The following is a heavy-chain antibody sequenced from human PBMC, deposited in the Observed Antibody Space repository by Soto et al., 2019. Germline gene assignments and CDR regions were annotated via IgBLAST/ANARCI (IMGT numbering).Heavy chain of an antibody. J-gene: IGHJ6*02. V-gene: IGHV4-59*08. Sequence: QVQLQQSGPGLVKPSETLSLTCTVSSGPSRSHNWGWIRQPPGGGLEWIGYIYHTGDTSYNPSLSSRATISADTSTTHISLTLSSVTAADTAVYYCVRQGIGDLHGLVDVWGQGTRVSVSS. CDR2: IYHTGDT. D-gene: IGHD3-10*01. CDR1: SGPSRSHN. CDR3: VRQGIGDLHGLVDV.